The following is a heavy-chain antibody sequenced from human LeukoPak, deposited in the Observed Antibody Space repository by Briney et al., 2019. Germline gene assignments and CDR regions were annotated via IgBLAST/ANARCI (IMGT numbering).Heavy chain of an antibody. CDR3: ASDPQRGYYDFWRRYYYYYYMDV. CDR1: GYTFTNYG. J-gene: IGHJ6*03. CDR2: ISPYNGDT. Sequence: ASVKVSCKASGYTFTNYGISWVRQAPGQGLEWMGWISPYNGDTNYAQKLQGRVTMTTDTSTSTAYMELRSLRSDDTAVYYCASDPQRGYYDFWRRYYYYYYMDVWGKGPTVTVSS. V-gene: IGHV1-18*01. D-gene: IGHD3-3*01.